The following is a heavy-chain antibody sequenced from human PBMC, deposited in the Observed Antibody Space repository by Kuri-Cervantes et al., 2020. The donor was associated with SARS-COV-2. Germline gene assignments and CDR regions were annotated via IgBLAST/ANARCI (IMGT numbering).Heavy chain of an antibody. D-gene: IGHD3-3*01. CDR1: GYSISSGYY. CDR2: IYHSGST. J-gene: IGHJ5*02. V-gene: IGHV4-38-2*01. Sequence: SQTLSLTCAVSGYSISSGYYWGWIRQPPGKGLEWIGSIYHSGSTYYNPSLKSRVTISVDTSKNQFSLKLSSVTAADTAVYYCARLYDFWSGSQAGWFDPWGQGTLVTVSS. CDR3: ARLYDFWSGSQAGWFDP.